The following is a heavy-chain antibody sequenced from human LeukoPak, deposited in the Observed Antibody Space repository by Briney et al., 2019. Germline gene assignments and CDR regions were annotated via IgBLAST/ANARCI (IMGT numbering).Heavy chain of an antibody. V-gene: IGHV4-59*01. CDR1: GGSFSFYY. CDR2: IYYSGST. CDR3: ARDARGSSYMDV. D-gene: IGHD3-10*01. Sequence: PSETLSLTCTVSGGSFSFYYWSWIRQPPGKGLEWIGYIYYSGSTNYNPSLESRVTISVDTSKNQFSLKVSSVTAADTAVYYCARDARGSSYMDVWGQGTTVTVSS. J-gene: IGHJ6*02.